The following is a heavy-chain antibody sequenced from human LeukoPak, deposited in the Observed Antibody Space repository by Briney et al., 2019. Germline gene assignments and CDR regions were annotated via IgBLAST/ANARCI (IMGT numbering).Heavy chain of an antibody. V-gene: IGHV3-48*04. CDR3: GRGMRDYYGLDY. D-gene: IGHD3-10*01. J-gene: IGHJ4*02. CDR2: ISSSSTI. CDR1: GFTFSSYS. Sequence: GRSLRLSCAASGFTFSSYSMNWVRQAPGKGLEWVSYISSSSTIYYADSVKGRFTISRDNAKNSLYLQMNSLRAEDTAVYYCGRGMRDYYGLDYWGQGILVTVSS.